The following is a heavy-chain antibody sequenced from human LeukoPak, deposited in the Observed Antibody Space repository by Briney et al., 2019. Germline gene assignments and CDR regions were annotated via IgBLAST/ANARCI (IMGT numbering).Heavy chain of an antibody. CDR2: INPNSGGT. V-gene: IGHV1-2*02. CDR1: GYTFTGYY. CDR3: ARVVGIVGAPRGYGMDV. J-gene: IGHJ6*02. D-gene: IGHD1-26*01. Sequence: ASVKVSCTASGYTFTGYYMHWVRQAPGQGLEWMGWINPNSGGTNYAQKFQGRVTMTRDTSISTAYMELSRLRSDDTAVYYCARVVGIVGAPRGYGMDVWGQGTTVTVSS.